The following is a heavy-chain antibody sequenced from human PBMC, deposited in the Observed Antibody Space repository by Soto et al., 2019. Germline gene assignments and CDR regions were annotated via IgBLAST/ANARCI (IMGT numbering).Heavy chain of an antibody. CDR1: GFTFSSYS. D-gene: IGHD2-15*01. Sequence: LSCAASGFTFSSYSMNWVRQAPGKGLEWVSSISSSSSYIYYADSVKGRFTISRDNAKNSLYLQMNSLRAEDTAVYYCARDQGVKCSGGSCSPNWFDPWGQGTLVTVSS. CDR2: ISSSSSYI. CDR3: ARDQGVKCSGGSCSPNWFDP. V-gene: IGHV3-21*01. J-gene: IGHJ5*02.